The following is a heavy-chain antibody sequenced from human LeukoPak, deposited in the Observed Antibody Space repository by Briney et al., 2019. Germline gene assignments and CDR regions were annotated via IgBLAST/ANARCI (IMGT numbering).Heavy chain of an antibody. V-gene: IGHV3-23*01. CDR1: GLSFSGAW. Sequence: GGSLRLSCAASGLSFSGAWMTWVRQPPGKGLEWVSAISGSGGSTYYADSVKGRFTISRDNSKNTLYLQMNSLRAEDTAVYYCAKDRRLRAYYGMDVWGQGTTVTVSS. CDR3: AKDRRLRAYYGMDV. CDR2: ISGSGGST. J-gene: IGHJ6*02.